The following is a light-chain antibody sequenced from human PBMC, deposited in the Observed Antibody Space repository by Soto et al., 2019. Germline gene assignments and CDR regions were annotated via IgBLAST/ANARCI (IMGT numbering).Light chain of an antibody. CDR1: QSVSSSY. Sequence: EIFLTQSPGTLSLSPGERATLSCRARQSVSSSYLAWYQQRPGQAPRLLIYGASSRATGIPDRFSGSGSGTDFTLTISRLEPEDFAVYYCQQYGSSPLWTFGQGTKV. CDR3: QQYGSSPLWT. J-gene: IGKJ1*01. V-gene: IGKV3-20*01. CDR2: GAS.